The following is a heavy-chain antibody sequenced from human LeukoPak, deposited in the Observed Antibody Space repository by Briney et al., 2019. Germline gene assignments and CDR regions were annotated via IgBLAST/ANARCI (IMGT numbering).Heavy chain of an antibody. CDR3: AREGIAATGT. J-gene: IGHJ4*02. D-gene: IGHD6-13*01. CDR2: IKQDGSEK. CDR1: GFTFSDYY. V-gene: IGHV3-7*01. Sequence: GGSLRLSCAASGFTFSDYYMSWVRQAPGKGLEWVANIKQDGSEKYYVDSVKGRFTISRDNAKNSLYLHMNSLRAEDTAVYYCAREGIAATGTWGQGTLVTVSS.